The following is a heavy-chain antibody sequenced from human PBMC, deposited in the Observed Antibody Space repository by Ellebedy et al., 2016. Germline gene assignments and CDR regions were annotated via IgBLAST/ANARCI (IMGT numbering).Heavy chain of an antibody. D-gene: IGHD5-18*01. CDR1: GFTFSDYY. Sequence: GGSLRLSCAASGFTFSDYYMIWVRQAPGKGLEWVAYISTSGPTIYYADSVRGRFTVSRDNAESSLYLQMDSLRVDDTAVYFCARGGGDSYSVPFFDFWGRGTLVTVSS. V-gene: IGHV3-11*01. CDR3: ARGGGDSYSVPFFDF. J-gene: IGHJ4*02. CDR2: ISTSGPTI.